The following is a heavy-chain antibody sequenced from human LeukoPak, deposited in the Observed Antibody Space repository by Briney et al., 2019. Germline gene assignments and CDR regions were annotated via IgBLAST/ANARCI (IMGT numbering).Heavy chain of an antibody. D-gene: IGHD2-2*01. V-gene: IGHV4-59*01. CDR2: IYYSGST. CDR3: ARVSIYSSSTSCYEDAFDI. CDR1: GGSISSYY. Sequence: SETLSLTCTVSGGSISSYYWSWIRQPPGKGLEWIGYIYYSGSTNHNPSLKSRVTISVDTSKNQFSLKLSSVTAADTAVYYCARVSIYSSSTSCYEDAFDIWGQGTMVTVSS. J-gene: IGHJ3*02.